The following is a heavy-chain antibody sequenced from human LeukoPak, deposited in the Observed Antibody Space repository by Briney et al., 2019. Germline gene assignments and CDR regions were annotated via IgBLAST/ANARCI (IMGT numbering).Heavy chain of an antibody. Sequence: GGSLRLSCAASGFTFSSYEMNWVRQAPGKGLEWVSYISSSGSTIYYADSVKGRFTISRDNAKNSLYLQMNSLRAEDTAVYYCARLTYDSSGYFDYWGQGTLVTVSS. CDR3: ARLTYDSSGYFDY. CDR2: ISSSGSTI. V-gene: IGHV3-48*03. D-gene: IGHD3-22*01. J-gene: IGHJ4*02. CDR1: GFTFSSYE.